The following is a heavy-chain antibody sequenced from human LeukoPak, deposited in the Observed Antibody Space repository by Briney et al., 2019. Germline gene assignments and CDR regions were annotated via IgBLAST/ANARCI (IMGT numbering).Heavy chain of an antibody. D-gene: IGHD2-15*01. CDR1: GYTFSSCG. CDR2: ISAYNGNT. V-gene: IGHV1-18*01. J-gene: IGHJ4*02. CDR3: ARRYCSGGNCYSADY. Sequence: GASVKVSCKASGYTFSSCGISWVRQAPGQGLEWMGWISAYNGNTNYAQKVQGRVTMTTDTSTSTAYMELRSLRSDDTAVYYCARRYCSGGNCYSADYWGQGTLVTVSS.